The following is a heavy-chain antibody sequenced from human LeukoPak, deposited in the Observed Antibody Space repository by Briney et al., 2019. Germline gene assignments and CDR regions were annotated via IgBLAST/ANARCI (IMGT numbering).Heavy chain of an antibody. J-gene: IGHJ4*02. V-gene: IGHV3-11*05. CDR1: GFTFSDYY. CDR3: AREEGCTNGVCYTHFFY. Sequence: GGSLRLSCAASGFTFSDYYMSWIRQAPGKGLEWVSYISSSSSYTNYADSVKGRFTISRDNAKNSLYLQMNSLRAEDTAVYYCAREEGCTNGVCYTHFFYWGQGTLVTVSS. D-gene: IGHD2-8*01. CDR2: ISSSSSYT.